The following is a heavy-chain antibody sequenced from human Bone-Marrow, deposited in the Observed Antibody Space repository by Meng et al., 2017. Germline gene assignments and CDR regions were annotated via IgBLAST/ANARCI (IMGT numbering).Heavy chain of an antibody. CDR1: GGSISSSSYY. J-gene: IGHJ6*02. V-gene: IGHV4-39*07. CDR3: ARDASYYGSGSYYKFSRYYYGMDV. D-gene: IGHD3-10*01. CDR2: IYYSGST. Sequence: GSLRLSCTVPGGSISSSSYYWGWIRQPPGKGLEWIGSIYYSGSTYYNPSLKSRVTISVDTSKNQFSLKLSSVTAADTAVYYCARDASYYGSGSYYKFSRYYYGMDVWGQGTTVTVS.